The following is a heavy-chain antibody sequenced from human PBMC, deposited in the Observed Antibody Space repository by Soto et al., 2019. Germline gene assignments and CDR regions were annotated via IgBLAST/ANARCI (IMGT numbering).Heavy chain of an antibody. Sequence: QVQLVQSGAEVKKPGASVKVSCKASGYTFTSYDINWVRQATGQGLEWMGWMNPNSGNTGYAQKFQGRVTMTRDTSISTAYMELSRLRSDDTAVYYCARDKVGATYFDYWGQGTLVTVSS. CDR2: MNPNSGNT. CDR1: GYTFTSYD. D-gene: IGHD1-26*01. V-gene: IGHV1-8*01. CDR3: ARDKVGATYFDY. J-gene: IGHJ4*02.